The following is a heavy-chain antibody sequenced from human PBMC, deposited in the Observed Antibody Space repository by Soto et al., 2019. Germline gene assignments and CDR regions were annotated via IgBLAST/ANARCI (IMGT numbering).Heavy chain of an antibody. D-gene: IGHD2-15*01. V-gene: IGHV1-69*02. CDR1: GGTFSSYT. J-gene: IGHJ6*02. CDR3: ARVVVAAKDYYYYGMDV. Sequence: QVQLVQSGAEVKKPGSSVKVSCKASGGTFSSYTISWVRQAPGQGLEWMGRIIPILGIANYAQKFQGRVTSTADKSTSTAYMELSSLRSEDTAVYYCARVVVAAKDYYYYGMDVWGQGTTVTVSS. CDR2: IIPILGIA.